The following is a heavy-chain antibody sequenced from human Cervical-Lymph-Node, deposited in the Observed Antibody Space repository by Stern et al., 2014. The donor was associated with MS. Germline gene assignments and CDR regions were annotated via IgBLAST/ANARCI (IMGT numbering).Heavy chain of an antibody. CDR1: DDSIGTHY. J-gene: IGHJ3*01. D-gene: IGHD5-24*01. Sequence: VQLVESGPGQVRPSETLSLTCSVSDDSIGTHYWSWIRQPPGKGLEWIGYVHYTGATTYNPSLKSRVTMSLDTSEKQFSLNLKSVTAADTAVYYCARDSKSFDGFDVWGQGTMVTVS. V-gene: IGHV4-59*11. CDR2: VHYTGAT. CDR3: ARDSKSFDGFDV.